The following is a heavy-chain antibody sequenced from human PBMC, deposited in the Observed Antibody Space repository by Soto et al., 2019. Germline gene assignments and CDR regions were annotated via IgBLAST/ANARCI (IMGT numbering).Heavy chain of an antibody. V-gene: IGHV3-30-3*01. J-gene: IGHJ4*02. CDR3: ARDSADNDNWQKTSPLTDY. D-gene: IGHD1-1*01. Sequence: QVPLVESGGGVVQPGRSLRLSCAASGFTFSNYYVHWVRQAPGKGLEWVAVISGDGSKQYYADSVKGRFTISRDNSKNTLYLQMNSLRLDDTAIYYCARDSADNDNWQKTSPLTDYWGQGTLVTVSS. CDR1: GFTFSNYY. CDR2: ISGDGSKQ.